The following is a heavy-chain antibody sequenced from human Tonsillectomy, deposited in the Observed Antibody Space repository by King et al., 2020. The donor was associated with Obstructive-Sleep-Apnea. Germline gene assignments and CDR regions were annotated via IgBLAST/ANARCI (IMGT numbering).Heavy chain of an antibody. CDR3: ARVSYYYDSSGYLKYYFDY. V-gene: IGHV3-13*04. CDR2: IGTAGDT. D-gene: IGHD3-22*01. Sequence: VQLVESGGGLVQPGGFLRLFCAASGFTFSSYDMHWVRQATGKGLEWVSAIGTAGDTYYPGSVKGRFTISRENAKNSLYLQMNSLGAGDTAVYYCARVSYYYDSSGYLKYYFDYWGQGTLVTVSS. CDR1: GFTFSSYD. J-gene: IGHJ4*02.